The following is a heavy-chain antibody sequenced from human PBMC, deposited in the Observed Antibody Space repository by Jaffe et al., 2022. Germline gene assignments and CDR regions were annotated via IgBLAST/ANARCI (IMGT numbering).Heavy chain of an antibody. CDR1: GFTFSSYA. Sequence: EVQLLESGGGLVQPGGSLRLSCAASGFTFSSYAMSWVRQAPGKGLEWVSAISGSGGSTYYADSVKGRFTISRDNSKNTLYLQMNSLRAEDTAVYYCAKDNQLRYFDWFLGRLFDYWGQGTLVTVSS. CDR2: ISGSGGST. D-gene: IGHD3-9*01. V-gene: IGHV3-23*01. CDR3: AKDNQLRYFDWFLGRLFDY. J-gene: IGHJ4*02.